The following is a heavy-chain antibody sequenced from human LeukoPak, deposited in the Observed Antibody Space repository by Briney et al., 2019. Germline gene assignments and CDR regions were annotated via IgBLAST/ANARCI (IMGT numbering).Heavy chain of an antibody. CDR2: INPNSGGT. D-gene: IGHD3-22*01. CDR1: GYTFTGYY. CDR3: ARNLTYYYDSSGYRLRAQNDY. V-gene: IGHV1-2*06. J-gene: IGHJ4*02. Sequence: ASVKISCKASGYTFTGYYMHWVRQAPGQGLEWMGRINPNSGGTNYAQKFQGRVTMTRDTSISTAYMELSRLRSDDTAVYYCARNLTYYYDSSGYRLRAQNDYWGQGTLVTVSS.